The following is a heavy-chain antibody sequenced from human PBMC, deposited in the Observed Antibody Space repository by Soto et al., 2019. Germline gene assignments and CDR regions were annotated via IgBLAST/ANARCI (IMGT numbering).Heavy chain of an antibody. CDR1: GYTFTNYH. Sequence: GASVKVSCKASGYTFTNYHVHRVRQDPGQGLEWKGCINPKSGGTNYAQKFQGRVTMTRDTSITTAYMELSRLRPDVTAVYYCARGGIVDREDVYYYYMEVWGKGTTVTVSS. CDR2: INPKSGGT. V-gene: IGHV1-2*02. CDR3: ARGGIVDREDVYYYYMEV. D-gene: IGHD3-22*01. J-gene: IGHJ6*03.